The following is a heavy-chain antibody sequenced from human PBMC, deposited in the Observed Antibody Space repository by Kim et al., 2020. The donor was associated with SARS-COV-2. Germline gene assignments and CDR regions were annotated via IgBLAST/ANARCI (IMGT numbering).Heavy chain of an antibody. CDR3: AKDLGQQLTFRYYYYYYGMDV. V-gene: IGHV3-30*18. Sequence: GGSLRLSCAASGFTFSSYGYGMHWVRQAPGKGLEWVAVISYDGSNKYYADSVKGRFTISRDNSKNTLYLQMNSLRAEDTAVYYCAKDLGQQLTFRYYYYYYGMDVWGQGTTVTVSS. CDR2: ISYDGSNK. J-gene: IGHJ6*02. CDR1: GFTFSS. D-gene: IGHD6-13*01.